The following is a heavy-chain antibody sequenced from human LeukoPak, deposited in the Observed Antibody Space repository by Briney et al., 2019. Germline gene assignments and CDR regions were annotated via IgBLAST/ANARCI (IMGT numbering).Heavy chain of an antibody. CDR1: GYTFTGYY. Sequence: ASVKVSCKAYGYTFTGYYMHWVRQAPGQGLEWMGRINPNSGGTNYAQKFQGRVTMTRDTSISTAYMELSRLRSDDTAVYYCAITQYDILTGYYQPLFDYWGQGTLVTVSS. CDR2: INPNSGGT. J-gene: IGHJ4*02. CDR3: AITQYDILTGYYQPLFDY. V-gene: IGHV1-2*06. D-gene: IGHD3-9*01.